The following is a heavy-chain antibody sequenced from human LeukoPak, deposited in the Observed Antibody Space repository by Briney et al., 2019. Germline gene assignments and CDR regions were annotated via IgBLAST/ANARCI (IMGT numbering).Heavy chain of an antibody. CDR3: AKGGKWDVTPFDY. D-gene: IGHD1-26*01. V-gene: IGHV3-23*01. CDR2: ISGGSGST. Sequence: GGSLRLSCAASGFTFSSYAMSWVRQAPGKGLAWVSTISGGSGSTYCADSVKGRFTISRDNSKNTLYLQMNSLRAEDTAVYYCAKGGKWDVTPFDYWGQGTLVTVSS. CDR1: GFTFSSYA. J-gene: IGHJ4*02.